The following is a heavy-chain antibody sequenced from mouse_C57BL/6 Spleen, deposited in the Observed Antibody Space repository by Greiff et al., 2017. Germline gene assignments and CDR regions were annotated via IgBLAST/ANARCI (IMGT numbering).Heavy chain of an antibody. Sequence: EVNVVESGGGLVKPGGSLKLSCAASGFTFSDYGMHWVRQAPEKGLEWVAYISSGSSTTYYADTVKGRFTISRDTAKNTLFLQMTSLRSEDTAMYYCAREESNYGMDYWGQGTSVTVSS. CDR1: GFTFSDYG. V-gene: IGHV5-17*01. CDR2: ISSGSSTT. D-gene: IGHD2-5*01. CDR3: AREESNYGMDY. J-gene: IGHJ4*01.